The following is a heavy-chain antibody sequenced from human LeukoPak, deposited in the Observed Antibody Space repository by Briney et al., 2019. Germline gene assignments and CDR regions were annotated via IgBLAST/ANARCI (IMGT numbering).Heavy chain of an antibody. CDR2: IRYDGSKQ. J-gene: IGHJ4*02. CDR1: GFTFSSYG. D-gene: IGHD4/OR15-4a*01. Sequence: PGGSLRLSCAASGFTFSSYGMHWVRQAPGKGLEWVSFIRYDGSKQYYADSVRGRFTISRDNSKNTLYLQMNSLRAEDTAVYYCAKDGGLLYGADYWGQGTLVTVSS. V-gene: IGHV3-30*02. CDR3: AKDGGLLYGADY.